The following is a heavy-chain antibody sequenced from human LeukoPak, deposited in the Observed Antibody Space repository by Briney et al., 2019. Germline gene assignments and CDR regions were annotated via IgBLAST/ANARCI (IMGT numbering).Heavy chain of an antibody. J-gene: IGHJ4*02. D-gene: IGHD3-9*01. CDR1: GGTISSYY. CDR2: IDYSGST. CDR3: ARHEDRDWYFDH. V-gene: IGHV4-59*08. Sequence: SETLSLTCTVSGGTISSYYWSWIRQPPGKGLEWIAYIDYSGSTNYNPSLKSRVTISVDASKNQFSLKLSSVTAPDTAVYYCARHEDRDWYFDHWGQGTLVTVSS.